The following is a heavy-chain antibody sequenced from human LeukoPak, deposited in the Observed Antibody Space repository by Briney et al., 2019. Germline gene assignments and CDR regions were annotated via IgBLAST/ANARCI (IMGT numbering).Heavy chain of an antibody. CDR2: ISGSGGST. V-gene: IGHV3-23*01. D-gene: IGHD6-13*01. CDR1: GFTVRNNY. Sequence: GGSLRLSCAPSGFTVRNNYMSWVRQAPGKGLEWVSAISGSGGSTYYADSVKGRFTISRDNSKNTLYLQMNSLRAEDTAVYYCAKDPRPPGIAAAGTGVEAFDIWGQGTMVTVSS. CDR3: AKDPRPPGIAAAGTGVEAFDI. J-gene: IGHJ3*02.